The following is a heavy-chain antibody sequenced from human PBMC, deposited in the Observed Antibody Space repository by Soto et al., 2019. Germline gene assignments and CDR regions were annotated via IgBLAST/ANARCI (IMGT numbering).Heavy chain of an antibody. CDR3: AGGRDQPPVGLYFES. V-gene: IGHV1-69*13. Sequence: AASVKVPCKASGGAFTDYIFDWVRQAPGQGLEWMGGIIPMFGTPKYAQKFQHRVTISADVSTGTAYMELTRLRFDDTAVYYCAGGRDQPPVGLYFESWGEGTRVTVSS. D-gene: IGHD1-26*01. J-gene: IGHJ4*02. CDR1: GGAFTDYI. CDR2: IIPMFGTP.